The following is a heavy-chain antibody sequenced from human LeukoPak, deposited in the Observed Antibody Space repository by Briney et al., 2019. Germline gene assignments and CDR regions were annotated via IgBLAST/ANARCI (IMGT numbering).Heavy chain of an antibody. V-gene: IGHV1-2*02. Sequence: ASVKVSCKASGSTFTGYYMHWVRQAPGQGLEWMGWINPNSGGTNYAQKFQGRVTMTRDTSISTAYMELSRLRSDDTAVYYCASSEPDSYGHYGVDYWGQGTLVTVSS. CDR2: INPNSGGT. CDR3: ASSEPDSYGHYGVDY. D-gene: IGHD5-18*01. J-gene: IGHJ4*02. CDR1: GSTFTGYY.